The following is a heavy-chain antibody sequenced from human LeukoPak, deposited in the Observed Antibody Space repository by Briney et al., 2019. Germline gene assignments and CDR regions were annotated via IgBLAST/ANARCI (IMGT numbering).Heavy chain of an antibody. V-gene: IGHV3-30*18. Sequence: GGSLRLSCAASGVTLSPYGMHSVRQAPGKGLEWVAVVSYEGGTQHSADSVKGRLIISRDNPRNTLYLQMNILRPEDTAVYYCAKEGTPQVSTWYDLWGQGNQVIVSS. CDR3: AKEGTPQVSTWYDL. CDR2: VSYEGGTQ. CDR1: GVTLSPYG. D-gene: IGHD1-1*01. J-gene: IGHJ5*02.